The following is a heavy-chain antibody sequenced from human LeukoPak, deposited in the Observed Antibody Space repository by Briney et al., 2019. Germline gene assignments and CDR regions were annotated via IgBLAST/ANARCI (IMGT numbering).Heavy chain of an antibody. CDR1: GFTFSSYA. CDR2: ISYDGSNK. V-gene: IGHV3-30*04. D-gene: IGHD2-21*02. Sequence: GRSLRLSCAASGFTFSSYAMHWVRQAPGKGLEWVAVISYDGSNKYYADSVKGRFTISRDNSKNTLYLQMNSLRAEDTAVYYCARDQIVVVTAIVVYYYGMDVWGQGTTVTVSS. CDR3: ARDQIVVVTAIVVYYYGMDV. J-gene: IGHJ6*02.